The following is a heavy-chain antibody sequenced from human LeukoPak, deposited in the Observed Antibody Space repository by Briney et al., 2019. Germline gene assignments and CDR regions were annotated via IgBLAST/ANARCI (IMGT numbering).Heavy chain of an antibody. D-gene: IGHD3-22*01. CDR1: GGSFSGYY. CDR3: ARWGETAYYHDSSGYYLDY. Sequence: SETLSLTCAVYGGSFSGYYWSWIRQPPGKGLEWIGEINHSGSTNYNPSLKSRVTISVDTSKNQFSLKLSSVTAADTAVYYCARWGETAYYHDSSGYYLDYWGQGTLVTVSS. V-gene: IGHV4-34*01. CDR2: INHSGST. J-gene: IGHJ4*02.